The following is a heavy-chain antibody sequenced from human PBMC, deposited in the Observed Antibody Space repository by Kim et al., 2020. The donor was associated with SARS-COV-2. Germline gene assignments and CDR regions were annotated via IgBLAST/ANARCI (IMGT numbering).Heavy chain of an antibody. D-gene: IGHD6-6*01. J-gene: IGHJ4*02. CDR3: ARIAYVAARPGYFDH. CDR2: INYSGSP. V-gene: IGHV4-34*01. Sequence: SETLSLTCAVSGGSFSGYFWAWIRQSQGKGLEWIGEINYSGSPTYSPSLKSRVTVSLDTSKNHFSLKLTSLIVADTALYYCARIAYVAARPGYFDHWGQG. CDR1: GGSFSGYF.